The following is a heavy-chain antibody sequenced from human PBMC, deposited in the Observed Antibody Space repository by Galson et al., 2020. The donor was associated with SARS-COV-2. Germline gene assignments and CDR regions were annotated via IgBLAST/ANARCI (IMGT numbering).Heavy chain of an antibody. V-gene: IGHV4-59*08. CDR2: IYYTGGT. Sequence: SETLSLTCTVSGGSISSNFWGWVRQSPGRGLEWIGYIYYTGGTKYNPSLKSRVTISADTSSNNQFYLQLTSVTAADTAVYYCARMTAYSQPFDYWGQGIQVTVSS. CDR3: ARMTAYSQPFDY. D-gene: IGHD3-9*01. J-gene: IGHJ4*02. CDR1: GGSISSNF.